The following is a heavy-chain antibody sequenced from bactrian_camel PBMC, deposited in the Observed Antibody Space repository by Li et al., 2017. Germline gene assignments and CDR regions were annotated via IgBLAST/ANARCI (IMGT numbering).Heavy chain of an antibody. J-gene: IGHJ4*01. D-gene: IGHD7*01. Sequence: HVQLVESGGGLAQPGGSLTLSCAVSGFTFSSYYMSWVRQAPGKGLEWVSAIYDNRFTYYADSVKGRFTISRDNAENTLYLQMISLKTEDTAVYYCATPISDVWWPQYNFWGQGTQVTVS. CDR2: IYDNRFT. CDR3: ATPISDVWWPQYNF. CDR1: GFTFSSYY. V-gene: IGHV3-2*01.